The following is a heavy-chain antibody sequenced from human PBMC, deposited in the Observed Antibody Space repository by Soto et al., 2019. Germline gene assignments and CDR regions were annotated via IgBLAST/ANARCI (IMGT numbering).Heavy chain of an antibody. CDR3: ARQSSGYTYGGGFDY. D-gene: IGHD5-18*01. V-gene: IGHV4-39*01. J-gene: IGHJ4*02. CDR1: GDSISSDSYY. CDR2: VYYSGRT. Sequence: PSETLSLTCTVSGDSISSDSYYWGWIRQPPGKGLECIGSVYYSGRTYYTPSLESRVTISVHKSKSQFSLNLRSVTAADTAVYYCARQSSGYTYGGGFDYLVQGTMVTVSS.